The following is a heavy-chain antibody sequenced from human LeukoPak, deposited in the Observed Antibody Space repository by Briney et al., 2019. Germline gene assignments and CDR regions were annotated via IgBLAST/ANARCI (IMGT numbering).Heavy chain of an antibody. CDR1: GSSFSTYS. D-gene: IGHD2-21*01. J-gene: IGHJ6*03. CDR2: ISGSSGTI. CDR3: AIISDSFYMDV. V-gene: IGHV3-48*01. Sequence: GGSLRPAYAASGSSFSTYSMNWVRQAPGKGLEWVSYISGSSGTIYYADSVKGRFTMSRDNAKNSLYLQMNSLRAEDTAVYYCAIISDSFYMDVWGKGTTVTVSS.